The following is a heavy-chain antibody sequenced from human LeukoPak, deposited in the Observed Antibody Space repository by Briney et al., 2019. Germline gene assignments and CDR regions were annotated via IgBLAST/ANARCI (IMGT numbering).Heavy chain of an antibody. CDR2: IKQDGSEK. CDR3: ARAGGDGYNRLSPLNY. Sequence: PGGSLRLSCAASGFTFSNYWMGWVRQAPGEGLQWVANIKQDGSEKYYVDSVKGRFTISRDNAKNSLCLQMNSLRAEDTAVYYCARAGGDGYNRLSPLNYWGQGTLVTVSS. D-gene: IGHD5-24*01. J-gene: IGHJ4*02. V-gene: IGHV3-7*05. CDR1: GFTFSNYW.